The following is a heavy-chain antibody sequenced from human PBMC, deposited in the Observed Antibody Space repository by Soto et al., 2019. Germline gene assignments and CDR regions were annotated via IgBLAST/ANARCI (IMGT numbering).Heavy chain of an antibody. V-gene: IGHV3-43*01. CDR1: GFTFDDYT. D-gene: IGHD3-16*01. CDR2: ISWDGGST. CDR3: AKDIGGNGDY. J-gene: IGHJ4*02. Sequence: EVQLVESGGVVVRAGGSLRLSCAASGFTFDDYTMHWVRQAPGKGLEWVSLISWDGGSTYYADSVKGRFTISRDNSKNSLYLQMNSLRTEDTALYYCAKDIGGNGDYWGQGTLVTVSS.